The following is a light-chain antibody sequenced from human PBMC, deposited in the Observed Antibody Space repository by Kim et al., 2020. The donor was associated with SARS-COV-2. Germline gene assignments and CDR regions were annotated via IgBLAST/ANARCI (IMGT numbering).Light chain of an antibody. Sequence: SSELTQDPDVSVALGQTVRITCQGETLRDYYASWYQQKPGQAPVLLIYGKNNRPPGIPARFSGSDSGNTASLTITGVQAEDEADYYCNSRDTIEWLFGGG. CDR3: NSRDTIEWL. J-gene: IGLJ3*02. CDR2: GKN. V-gene: IGLV3-19*01. CDR1: TLRDYY.